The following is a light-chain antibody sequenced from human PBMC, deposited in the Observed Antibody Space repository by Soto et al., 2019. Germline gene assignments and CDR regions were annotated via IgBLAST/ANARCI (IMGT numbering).Light chain of an antibody. Sequence: IVLTQSPGTLSLSPGERATLSCRASQSVSSNLAWYQQKPGQAPRLLIYGASTRATGIPARFSGSVSGTEFTLSFSSLQSEDFAVYYCQQYTNWPRTFAQGTRLEI. CDR2: GAS. J-gene: IGKJ5*01. CDR3: QQYTNWPRT. V-gene: IGKV3-15*01. CDR1: QSVSSN.